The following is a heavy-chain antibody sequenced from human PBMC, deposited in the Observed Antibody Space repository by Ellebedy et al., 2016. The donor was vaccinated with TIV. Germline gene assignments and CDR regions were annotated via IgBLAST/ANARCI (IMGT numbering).Heavy chain of an antibody. D-gene: IGHD5-24*01. CDR2: FDPEDGET. J-gene: IGHJ4*02. CDR3: ATVFDGYRGLDY. CDR1: GYTLTDLS. Sequence: AASVKVSCKVSGYTLTDLSIHWVRQAPGKGLEWMGGFDPEDGETIYAQKVQGRVTMTEDTSTDTAYMELSSLRSEDTAVYYCATVFDGYRGLDYWGQGTLVTVSS. V-gene: IGHV1-24*01.